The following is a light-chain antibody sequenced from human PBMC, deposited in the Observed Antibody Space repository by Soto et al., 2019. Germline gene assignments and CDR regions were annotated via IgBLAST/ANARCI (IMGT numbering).Light chain of an antibody. CDR1: PSISSW. CDR3: QQYNSYHWT. J-gene: IGKJ1*01. CDR2: KAS. Sequence: DIQMTQSPSTLSATVGDRVTITCRASPSISSWLAWYQQKPGKAPKLLIYKASSLESGVPSRFSGSGSGTEYTLTISSLQPDDFSTYYCQQYNSYHWTFGQGTKVEIK. V-gene: IGKV1-5*03.